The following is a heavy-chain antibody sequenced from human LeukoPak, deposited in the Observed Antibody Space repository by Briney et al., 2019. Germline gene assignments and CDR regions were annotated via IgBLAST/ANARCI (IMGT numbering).Heavy chain of an antibody. CDR3: AKDLTDIVVVPAAPYYYYYGMDV. D-gene: IGHD2-2*01. J-gene: IGHJ6*02. V-gene: IGHV3-30*18. CDR1: GFNFSSYE. Sequence: GGSLRLSCAASGFNFSSYEMNWVRQAPGKGLDWVAVISYDGSNKYYADSVKGRFTISRDNSKNTLYLQMNSLRAEDTAVYYCAKDLTDIVVVPAAPYYYYYGMDVWGQGTTVTVSS. CDR2: ISYDGSNK.